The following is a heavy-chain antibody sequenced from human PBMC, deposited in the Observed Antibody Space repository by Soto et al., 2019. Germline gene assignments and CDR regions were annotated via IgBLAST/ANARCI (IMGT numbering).Heavy chain of an antibody. CDR2: IKSKTDGGTT. V-gene: IGHV3-15*01. CDR3: TTARTYYDYIWGSYRYSPFDY. Sequence: GGSLRLSCAASGFTFSNAWMSWVRQAPGKGLEWVGRIKSKTDGGTTDYAAPVKGRFTISRDDSKNTLYLQMNSLKTEDTAVYYCTTARTYYDYIWGSYRYSPFDYWGHGTLVTVSS. D-gene: IGHD3-16*02. CDR1: GFTFSNAW. J-gene: IGHJ4*01.